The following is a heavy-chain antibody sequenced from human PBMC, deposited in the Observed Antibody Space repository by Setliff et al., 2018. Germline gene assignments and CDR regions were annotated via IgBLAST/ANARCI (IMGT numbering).Heavy chain of an antibody. J-gene: IGHJ6*03. CDR3: ARRGVGMGMDV. CDR2: VRRKTNSYAT. V-gene: IGHV3-73*01. CDR1: EFSLSDFH. Sequence: VRSLRLSCAASEFSLSDFHMHWVRQAPGKGLEWVGRVRRKTNSYATAYSASLKGRFTISRDDSKNTAYLQMNSLQSEDTAVYYCARRGVGMGMDVWGKGTTVTVSS. D-gene: IGHD2-2*01.